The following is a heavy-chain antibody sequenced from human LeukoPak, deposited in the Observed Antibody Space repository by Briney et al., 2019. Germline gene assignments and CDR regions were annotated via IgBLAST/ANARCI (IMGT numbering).Heavy chain of an antibody. CDR3: ARSNHADDY. Sequence: GGSLRLSCAASGFTFSNYWMHWVRQVPGKGLVWVSRIKTGGSSTTYADSVKGRFTISRDNAKNTLYLQMNSLRAEDTAVYYCARSNHADDYWGQGTLVTVSS. V-gene: IGHV3-74*01. J-gene: IGHJ4*02. CDR1: GFTFSNYW. CDR2: IKTGGSST. D-gene: IGHD4-11*01.